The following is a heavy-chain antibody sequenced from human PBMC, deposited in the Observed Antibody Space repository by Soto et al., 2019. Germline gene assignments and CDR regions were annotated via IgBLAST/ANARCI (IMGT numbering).Heavy chain of an antibody. CDR3: ARGAGICTNGVCPGWAFDI. V-gene: IGHV3-21*01. J-gene: IGHJ3*02. Sequence: PGGSLRLSCAASGFTFSSYSMNWVRQAPWKGLEWVSSISSSSSYIYYADSVKGRFTISRDNAKNSLYLQMNSLRAEDTAVYYCARGAGICTNGVCPGWAFDIWGQGTMVTVSS. D-gene: IGHD2-8*01. CDR2: ISSSSSYI. CDR1: GFTFSSYS.